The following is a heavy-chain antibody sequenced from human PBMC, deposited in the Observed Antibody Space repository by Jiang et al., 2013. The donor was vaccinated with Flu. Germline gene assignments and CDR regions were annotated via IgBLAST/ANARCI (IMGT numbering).Heavy chain of an antibody. CDR1: GGSIASSSYY. V-gene: IGHV4-39*07. Sequence: GLVKPSETLSLTCTVSGGSIASSSYYWAWIRQPPGKGLEWIGNIYYSGSAYYNPSLKSRVTISVDPSKNQFSLRLNSVTAADTAVYFCARVRTAGPRRDKYPHRGQGRNWFDPWGQGTLVTVSS. D-gene: IGHD1-1*01. CDR3: ARVRTAGPRRDKYPHRGQGRNWFDP. CDR2: IYYSGSA. J-gene: IGHJ5*02.